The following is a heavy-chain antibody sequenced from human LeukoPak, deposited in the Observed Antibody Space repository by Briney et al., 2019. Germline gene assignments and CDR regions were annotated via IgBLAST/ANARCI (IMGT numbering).Heavy chain of an antibody. Sequence: SETLSLTCAVYGGSFSGYYWSWIRQPPGKGLEWIGEINHSGSTNYNPPLKSRVTISVDTSKNQFSLKLSSVTAADTAVYYCARGLSSPFDYWGQGTLVTVSS. D-gene: IGHD6-13*01. CDR3: ARGLSSPFDY. V-gene: IGHV4-34*01. J-gene: IGHJ4*02. CDR1: GGSFSGYY. CDR2: INHSGST.